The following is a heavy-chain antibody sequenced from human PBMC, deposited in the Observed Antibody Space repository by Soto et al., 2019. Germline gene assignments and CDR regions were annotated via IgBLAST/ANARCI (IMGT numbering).Heavy chain of an antibody. CDR3: TASKYYYDSSGYSDYYYYGMDV. J-gene: IGHJ6*02. Sequence: GGSLRLSCSASGFTFSSYAMHWVRQAPGKGLEYVSAISSNGGSTYYADSVKGRFTISRDNSKNTLYLQMSSLRAEDTAVYYCTASKYYYDSSGYSDYYYYGMDVWGPGTTV. CDR2: ISSNGGST. CDR1: GFTFSSYA. D-gene: IGHD3-22*01. V-gene: IGHV3-64D*06.